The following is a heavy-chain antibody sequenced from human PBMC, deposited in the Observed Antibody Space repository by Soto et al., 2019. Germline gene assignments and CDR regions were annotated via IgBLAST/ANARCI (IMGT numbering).Heavy chain of an antibody. CDR1: GFTFSSYA. D-gene: IGHD3-22*01. CDR2: ISSSGGST. CDR3: AKDGYDSSGYVDY. V-gene: IGHV3-23*01. J-gene: IGHJ4*02. Sequence: PGGSLRLSCAASGFTFSSYAMSWVRQAPGKGLEWISGISSSGGSTYYADSVKGRFTISRDNSKNTLYLQMNSLRAEDTAVYYCAKDGYDSSGYVDYWGQGTLVTVSS.